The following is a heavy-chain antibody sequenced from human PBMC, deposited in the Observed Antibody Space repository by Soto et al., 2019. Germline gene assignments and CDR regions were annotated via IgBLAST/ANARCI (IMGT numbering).Heavy chain of an antibody. CDR3: ARVVVAAAGTFYYYMDV. CDR1: GDSVSSNSAA. D-gene: IGHD6-13*01. V-gene: IGHV6-1*01. CDR2: TYYRSKWYN. J-gene: IGHJ6*03. Sequence: QTLSLTCAISGDSVSSNSAAWNWIRQSPSRGLEWLGRTYYRSKWYNDYAVSVKSRITINPDTSKNQFSLQLNSVTPKDTAVYYCARVVVAAAGTFYYYMDVWGKGTTVTVSS.